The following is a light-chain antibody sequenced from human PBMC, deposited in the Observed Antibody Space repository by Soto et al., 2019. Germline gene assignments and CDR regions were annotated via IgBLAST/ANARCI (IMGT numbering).Light chain of an antibody. CDR2: EVS. V-gene: IGLV2-18*01. CDR1: SSDVGYYNR. Sequence: QSVLTQPPSVSGSPGQSVTISCTGTSSDVGYYNRVSWYQQPPGTAPKLLIYEVSNRPSGVPDRFSGSKSGNTASLTISGLQAEDEADYYCSLYTSSTFDVFGTGTQLTVL. CDR3: SLYTSSTFDV. J-gene: IGLJ7*01.